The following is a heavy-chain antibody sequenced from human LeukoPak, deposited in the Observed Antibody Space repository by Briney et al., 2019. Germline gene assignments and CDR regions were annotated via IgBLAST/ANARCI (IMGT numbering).Heavy chain of an antibody. CDR2: INHSGST. CDR1: GGSFSGYY. CDR3: ARARAIFGVVIIHYYYYMDV. J-gene: IGHJ6*03. Sequence: PSETLSLTCAVYGGSFSGYYWSWIRQPPGKGLEWIGEINHSGSTNYNPSLKSRVTISVDTSKNQFSLKLSSVTAADTAVYYCARARAIFGVVIIHYYYYMDVWGQGTLVTVSS. V-gene: IGHV4-34*01. D-gene: IGHD3-3*01.